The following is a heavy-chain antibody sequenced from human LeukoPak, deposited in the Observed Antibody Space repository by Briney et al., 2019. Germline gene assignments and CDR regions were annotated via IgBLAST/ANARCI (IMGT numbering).Heavy chain of an antibody. D-gene: IGHD6-13*01. V-gene: IGHV4-59*01. CDR3: AGRYSSSWYSYYYYGMDV. Sequence: SETLSLTCTVSGGSISSYYWSWIRQPPGKGLECIGYIYYSGSTNYNPSLKSRVTISVDTSKNQFSLKLSSVTAADTAVYYCAGRYSSSWYSYYYYGMDVWGQGATVTVSS. CDR2: IYYSGST. CDR1: GGSISSYY. J-gene: IGHJ6*02.